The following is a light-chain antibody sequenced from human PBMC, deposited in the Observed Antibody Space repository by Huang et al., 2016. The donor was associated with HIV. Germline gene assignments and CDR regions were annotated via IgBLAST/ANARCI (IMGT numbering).Light chain of an antibody. Sequence: EVVMTQSPVTLSVSPGERATLSCRASRSLSSTLAWYQQKLGQAPRLLIDGTSTRATGSPARFSGTGSGTEFTLTISSLQSEDFAVYYCQQYNNWPPAFGQGTKVEIK. CDR1: RSLSST. CDR2: GTS. V-gene: IGKV3-15*01. CDR3: QQYNNWPPA. J-gene: IGKJ1*01.